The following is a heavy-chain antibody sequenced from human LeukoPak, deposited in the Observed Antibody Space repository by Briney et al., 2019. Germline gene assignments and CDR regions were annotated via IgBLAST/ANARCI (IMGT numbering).Heavy chain of an antibody. J-gene: IGHJ3*02. D-gene: IGHD3-3*01. CDR1: GYTFTSYD. CDR3: ARANYDFWSGRTGAFDI. V-gene: IGHV1-8*03. Sequence: ASVKVSCKASGYTFTSYDINWVRQATGQGLEWMGWMNPNSGNTGYAQKFQGRVTITRNTSISTAYMELSSLRSEDTAVYYCARANYDFWSGRTGAFDIWGQGTMVTVSS. CDR2: MNPNSGNT.